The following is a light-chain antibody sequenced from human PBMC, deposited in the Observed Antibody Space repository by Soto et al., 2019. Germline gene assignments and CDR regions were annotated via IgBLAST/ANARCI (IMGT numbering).Light chain of an antibody. J-gene: IGKJ2*01. Sequence: DIPMTQSPSTLSASVGDRVTITCRASQSISSRLAWYQQKPGKAPKLLIYKASSLESGVPSRFSGSGSGTEFTLTISSLQPDDFATYYCQQYNNYSPYTFGQGTKLEIK. CDR2: KAS. V-gene: IGKV1-5*03. CDR3: QQYNNYSPYT. CDR1: QSISSR.